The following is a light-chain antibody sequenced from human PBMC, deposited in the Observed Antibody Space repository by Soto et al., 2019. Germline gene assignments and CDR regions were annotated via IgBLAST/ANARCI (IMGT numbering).Light chain of an antibody. CDR1: ASDVGGYNY. CDR2: AVS. Sequence: QSVLTQPASVSGSPGQSITISCTGTASDVGGYNYVSWYQQHPGKAPKLMIHAVSNRPSGISSRFSGSKSGNTASLTISGLQSEDEADYYCSSYTSSSTLYVFGTGTKVTVL. CDR3: SSYTSSSTLYV. V-gene: IGLV2-14*01. J-gene: IGLJ1*01.